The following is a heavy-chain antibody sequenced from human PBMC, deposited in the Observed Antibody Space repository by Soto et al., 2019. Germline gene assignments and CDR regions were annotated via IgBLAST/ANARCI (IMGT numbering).Heavy chain of an antibody. J-gene: IGHJ4*02. CDR1: GFTFTSSA. Sequence: SVKVSCKASGFTFTSSAMQWVRQARGQRLEWIGWIVVGRGNTNYAQKFQERVTITRDMSTSTAYMELSSLRSEDTAVYYCARDHKYYGSGSYYVYWGQGTLVTVSS. D-gene: IGHD3-10*01. V-gene: IGHV1-58*02. CDR3: ARDHKYYGSGSYYVY. CDR2: IVVGRGNT.